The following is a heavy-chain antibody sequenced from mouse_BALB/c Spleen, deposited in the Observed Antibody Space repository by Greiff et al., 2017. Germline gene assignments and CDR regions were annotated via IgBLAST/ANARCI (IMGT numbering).Heavy chain of an antibody. V-gene: IGHV1-7*01. CDR3: ASGDRYPWFAY. D-gene: IGHD2-14*01. J-gene: IGHJ3*01. Sequence: QVQLQQSGAELAKPGASVKMSCKASGYTFTSYWMHWVKQRPGQGLEWIGYINPSTGYTEYNQKFKDKATLTADKSSSTAYMQLSSLTSEDSAVYYCASGDRYPWFAYWGQGTLVTVSA. CDR1: GYTFTSYW. CDR2: INPSTGYT.